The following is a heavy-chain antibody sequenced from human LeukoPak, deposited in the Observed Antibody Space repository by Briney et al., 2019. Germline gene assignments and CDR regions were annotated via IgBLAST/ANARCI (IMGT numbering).Heavy chain of an antibody. Sequence: SETLSLTCTVSGGSINSYYWSWIRQPPGKGLEWIGYIYYSGGTNYNPSLMSRATISEDTSKNQFSLKLSSVTAADTAIYYCVRGPAWYFNDWGQGTLVTVSS. CDR2: IYYSGGT. J-gene: IGHJ4*02. CDR3: VRGPAWYFND. V-gene: IGHV4-59*01. CDR1: GGSINSYY.